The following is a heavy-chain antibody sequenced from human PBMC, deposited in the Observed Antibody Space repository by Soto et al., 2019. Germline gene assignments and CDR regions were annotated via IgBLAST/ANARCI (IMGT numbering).Heavy chain of an antibody. D-gene: IGHD1-26*01. V-gene: IGHV4-39*01. Sequence: SETLSLTCTVSGGSISSSSYYWGWIRQPPGKGLEWIGSIYYSGSTYYNPSLKSRVTISVDTSKNQFSLKLSSVTAADTAVYYCASRGSYYSYYYGMDVWGQRTTVTVSS. CDR3: ASRGSYYSYYYGMDV. CDR1: GGSISSSSYY. CDR2: IYYSGST. J-gene: IGHJ6*02.